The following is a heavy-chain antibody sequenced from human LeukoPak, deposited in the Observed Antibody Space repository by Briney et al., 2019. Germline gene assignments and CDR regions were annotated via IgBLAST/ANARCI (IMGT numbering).Heavy chain of an antibody. V-gene: IGHV1-2*02. J-gene: IGHJ6*03. CDR2: INPNSGGT. Sequence: ASVKVSCKASGYTFTGYYMHWVRQAPGQGLELMGWINPNSGGTSYAQNFQGRVTMTRDTSIRTAYMELSNLRSDDTAVYYCAREVRSHSYYYYMDVWGKGTTVTVSS. CDR1: GYTFTGYY. D-gene: IGHD3-3*01. CDR3: AREVRSHSYYYYMDV.